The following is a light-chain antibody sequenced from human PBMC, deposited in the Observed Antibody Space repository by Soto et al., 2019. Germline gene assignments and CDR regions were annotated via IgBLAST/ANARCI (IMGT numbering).Light chain of an antibody. V-gene: IGLV2-14*01. CDR2: GVT. J-gene: IGLJ1*01. CDR1: SSDIGGYNY. CDR3: TSHKSSSTYV. Sequence: QSVLTQPASVSESPGQSITISCAGTSSDIGGYNYVSWYQQHPDKAPKLMIYGVTNRPSGVSDRFSGSKSGNTASLTISGLQAEDEADYYCTSHKSSSTYVFGTGTKVTVL.